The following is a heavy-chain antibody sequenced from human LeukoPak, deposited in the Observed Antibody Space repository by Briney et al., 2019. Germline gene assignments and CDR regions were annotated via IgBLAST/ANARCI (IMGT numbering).Heavy chain of an antibody. CDR1: GFTFSSYE. V-gene: IGHV3-23*01. J-gene: IGHJ3*02. CDR3: AKAITLVVKDAFDI. D-gene: IGHD3-22*01. Sequence: PGGSLRLSCAASGFTFSSYEISWVRQAPGKGLDWVSGISGSGGNTYYADSVKGRFTISRDNSKNTLYLQMNSLRAEDTAVYYCAKAITLVVKDAFDIWGQGTMVTVSS. CDR2: ISGSGGNT.